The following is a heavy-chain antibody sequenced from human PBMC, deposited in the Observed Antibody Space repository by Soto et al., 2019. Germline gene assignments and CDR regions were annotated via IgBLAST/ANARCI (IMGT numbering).Heavy chain of an antibody. CDR2: ISASGGTT. J-gene: IGHJ6*01. D-gene: IGHD2-15*01. CDR1: GFTFTSSA. CDR3: TNDCVCRGGIWYSLYPYAVDV. Sequence: PGGSLRLSCAASGFTFTSSAMSWVRQAPGKGLEWVSGISASGGTTYYADSVKGRFTISRDNSKNTLYLQMNSLRAEDTAVYYCTNDCVCRGGIWYSLYPYAVDVWGPGTTVPVAS. V-gene: IGHV3-23*01.